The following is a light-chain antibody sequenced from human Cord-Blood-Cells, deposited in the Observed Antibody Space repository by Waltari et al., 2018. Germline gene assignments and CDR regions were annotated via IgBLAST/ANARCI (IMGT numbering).Light chain of an antibody. CDR2: EGS. Sequence: QSALTQPASVSGSPGQSITISCTGTSSDVGSYNLVSWYQQHPGKAPKLMIYEGSTRPSGVSNRCSGSKCGNTASLTISGLQAEDEADYYCCSYAGSSTVVFGGGTKLTVL. CDR3: CSYAGSSTVV. V-gene: IGLV2-23*01. J-gene: IGLJ2*01. CDR1: SSDVGSYNL.